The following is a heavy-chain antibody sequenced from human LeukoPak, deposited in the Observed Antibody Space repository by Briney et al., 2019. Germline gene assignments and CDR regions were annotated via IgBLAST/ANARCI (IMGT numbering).Heavy chain of an antibody. CDR2: VYYSGAT. V-gene: IGHV4-59*01. Sequence: SETLSLTCTVSGGSLSSNYWSWLRQPPGKGLEWIGFVYYSGATNYNPSLKSRVTISVDTSKNQFSLKLSSVTAADTAVYYCARDLPFDPWGQGTLVTVSS. CDR1: GGSLSSNY. CDR3: ARDLPFDP. J-gene: IGHJ5*02.